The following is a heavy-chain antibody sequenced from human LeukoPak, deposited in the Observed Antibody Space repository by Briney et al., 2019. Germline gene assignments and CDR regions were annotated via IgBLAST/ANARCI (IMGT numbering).Heavy chain of an antibody. J-gene: IGHJ4*02. D-gene: IGHD3-9*01. Sequence: GGSLRLSCAASGFTFSSYAMSWVRQAPGKGLEWVSAISGSGGSTYYADSVKGRFTISRDNSKNTLYLQMNSLRAEDTAVYYCAKGYDILTGFYNTPLSTIFDYWAQGTLVSVS. V-gene: IGHV3-23*01. CDR3: AKGYDILTGFYNTPLSTIFDY. CDR2: ISGSGGST. CDR1: GFTFSSYA.